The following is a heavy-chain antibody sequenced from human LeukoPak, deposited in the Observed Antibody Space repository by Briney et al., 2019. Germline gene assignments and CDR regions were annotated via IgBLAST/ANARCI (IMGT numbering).Heavy chain of an antibody. J-gene: IGHJ1*01. CDR1: GGTFSSYA. V-gene: IGHV1-69*01. Sequence: ASVKVSCKASGGTFSSYAISWVRQAPGQGLEWMGGIIPIFGTANYAQKFQGRVTIIADESTSTAYMELSSLRSEDTTVYYCARSSSDRLRYFDWYNFAEYFQHWGQGTLVTVSS. CDR3: ARSSSDRLRYFDWYNFAEYFQH. CDR2: IIPIFGTA. D-gene: IGHD3-9*01.